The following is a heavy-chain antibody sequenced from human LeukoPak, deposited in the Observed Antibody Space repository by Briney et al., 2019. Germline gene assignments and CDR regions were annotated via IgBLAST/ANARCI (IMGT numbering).Heavy chain of an antibody. CDR3: ARVGGEGY. CDR2: ISYDGSNK. V-gene: IGHV3-30*04. J-gene: IGHJ4*02. CDR1: GFTFSSYA. Sequence: PGRSLRLSCAASGFTFSSYAMHWVRQAPGKGPEWVAVISYDGSNKYYADSVKGRFTISRDNSKNTLYLQMNSLRAEDTAVYYCARVGGEGYWGQGTLVTVSS. D-gene: IGHD3-3*01.